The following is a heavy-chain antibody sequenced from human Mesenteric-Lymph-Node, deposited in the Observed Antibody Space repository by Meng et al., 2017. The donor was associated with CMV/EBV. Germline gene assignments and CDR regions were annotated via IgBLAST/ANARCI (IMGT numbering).Heavy chain of an antibody. CDR2: IGWSSDNI. J-gene: IGHJ6*02. CDR3: VRVPGPTVYYYGMDV. Sequence: SLKISCAASGFTFDDYTMHWVRQAPGKGLEWVSGIGWSSDNIGYADSVKGRFTISRDNAKNSLYLQMNSLRPEDTALYYCVRVPGPTVYYYGMDVWGQGTTVTVSS. D-gene: IGHD1-1*01. CDR1: GFTFDDYT. V-gene: IGHV3-9*01.